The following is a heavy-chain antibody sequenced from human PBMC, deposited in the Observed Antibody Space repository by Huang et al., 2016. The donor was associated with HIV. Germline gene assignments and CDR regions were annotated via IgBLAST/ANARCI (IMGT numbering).Heavy chain of an antibody. CDR1: GYTLTDLS. CDR3: AAGYDTYYDI. J-gene: IGHJ3*02. CDR2: VAPEHSAT. D-gene: IGHD2-21*01. V-gene: IGHV1-24*01. Sequence: QVQLVQSGTEVKKPGASVKVSCKVSGYTLTDLSIHWVRQAPGKGLEWMGGVAPEHSATIYAQHFQGRVTMTEDTSTDTAYMGLHSRRPEDTAVYYCAAGYDTYYDIWGQGTMVIASS.